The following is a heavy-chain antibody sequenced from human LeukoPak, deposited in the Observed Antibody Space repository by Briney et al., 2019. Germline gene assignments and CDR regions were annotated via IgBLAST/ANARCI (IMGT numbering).Heavy chain of an antibody. CDR3: ARARLETSYGYYFDY. CDR2: IYTSGST. J-gene: IGHJ4*02. CDR1: GGSISSYY. D-gene: IGHD5-12*01. Sequence: PSETLSLTCTVSGGSISSYYWSWIRQPAGKGLEWIGRIYTSGSTNYNPSLKSRVTISVDTSKNQFSLKLSSVTAADTAVYYCARARLETSYGYYFDYWGQGTLVTASS. V-gene: IGHV4-4*07.